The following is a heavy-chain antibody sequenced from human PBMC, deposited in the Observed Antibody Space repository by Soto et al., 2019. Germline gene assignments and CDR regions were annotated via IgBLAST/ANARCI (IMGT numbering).Heavy chain of an antibody. CDR1: GFTFSSYA. Sequence: GGSLRLSCAASGFTFSSYAMSWVRQAPGKGLEWVSAISASGFSTFYADSVKGRFTISRDNSKNTLYLQMNSMRAEDTAVYYCSRVFSSSWTPAYYGMDVWGQGTTVTVSS. CDR3: SRVFSSSWTPAYYGMDV. V-gene: IGHV3-23*01. J-gene: IGHJ6*02. CDR2: ISASGFST. D-gene: IGHD6-13*01.